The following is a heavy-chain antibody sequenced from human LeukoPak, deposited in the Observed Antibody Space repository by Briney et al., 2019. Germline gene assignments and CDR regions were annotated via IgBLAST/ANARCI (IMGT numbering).Heavy chain of an antibody. CDR1: EFTFSSFA. J-gene: IGHJ6*02. CDR2: ISGSGGST. Sequence: AGGSLRLSCAASEFTFSSFAMSWVRQAPGKGLDWVSAISGSGGSTYYADSVKGRFTVSRDNSKNTLYLQMNGLRAEDTAVYFCAKVLYSGSYSPYYYAMDVWGQGTTVTVSS. D-gene: IGHD1-26*01. CDR3: AKVLYSGSYSPYYYAMDV. V-gene: IGHV3-23*01.